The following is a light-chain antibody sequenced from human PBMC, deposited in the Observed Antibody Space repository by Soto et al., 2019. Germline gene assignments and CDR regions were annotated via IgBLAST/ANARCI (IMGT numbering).Light chain of an antibody. CDR3: CSYAGSHTLGV. CDR2: DVS. CDR1: SSDVGGYNY. Sequence: QSALTQPRSVSGSPGQSVTISCTGTSSDVGGYNYVSWYQQHPGKAPKLMIYDVSKRPSGVPDRFSGSKSGNTASLTISGLQAEDEADYYCCSYAGSHTLGVFGTGTKLTVL. J-gene: IGLJ1*01. V-gene: IGLV2-11*01.